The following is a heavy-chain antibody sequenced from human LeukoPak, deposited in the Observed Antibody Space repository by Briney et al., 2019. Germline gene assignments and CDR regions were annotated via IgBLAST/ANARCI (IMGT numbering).Heavy chain of an antibody. CDR1: GFTFSNYD. CDR3: ASVFDS. CDR2: IGTAGDT. J-gene: IGHJ4*02. V-gene: IGHV3-13*01. Sequence: GGSLRLSCAASGFTFSNYDMHWVRQVTGKGLEWVSAIGTAGDTYYPGSLKGRFTISRDNAKNTVYLQMNSLSAEDTAVYYCASVFDSWGQGFLVTVSS.